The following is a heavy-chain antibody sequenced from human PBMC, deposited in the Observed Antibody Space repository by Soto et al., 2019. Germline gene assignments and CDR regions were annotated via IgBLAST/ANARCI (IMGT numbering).Heavy chain of an antibody. J-gene: IGHJ4*02. V-gene: IGHV4-34*01. CDR1: GGSFSVYY. CDR2: MNHSGST. D-gene: IGHD3-10*01. CDR3: ARGLGGVTLVRGEIYFDY. Sequence: SDTLSLTCAVYGGSFSVYYWTWIRQPPGKGLEWIGEMNHSGSTNYNPSLKSRVIISVDTSKNQFSLNLNSVTAADTAVYYCARGLGGVTLVRGEIYFDYWGQGTLVTVSS.